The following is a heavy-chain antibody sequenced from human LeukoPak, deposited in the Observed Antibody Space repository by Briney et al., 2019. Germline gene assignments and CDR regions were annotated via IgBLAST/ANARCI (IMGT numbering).Heavy chain of an antibody. V-gene: IGHV1-46*01. CDR3: ARAGSGWYQETNWFDP. D-gene: IGHD6-19*01. CDR1: GYTFTSYY. Sequence: GASVKVSCKASGYTFTSYYMHWVRQAPGQGLEWMGIINPSGSRTSYAQKFQGRVTMTRDMSTSTVYMELSSLRSEDTAVYYCARAGSGWYQETNWFDPWGQGTLVTVSS. J-gene: IGHJ5*02. CDR2: INPSGSRT.